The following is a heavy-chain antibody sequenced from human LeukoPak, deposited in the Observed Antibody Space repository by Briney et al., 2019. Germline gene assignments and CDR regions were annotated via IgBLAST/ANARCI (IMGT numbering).Heavy chain of an antibody. CDR2: IHYSGTV. D-gene: IGHD4-17*01. CDR1: DGSISGTPYY. Sequence: SETLSLTCTVSDGSISGTPYYWGWFRQPPGKGPEWIGNIHYSGTVYYNPSLMSRVTISVDTSKNQFPLKVSSVTAADTAVYFCARVTRYDNSRDNYYMDVWGKGTTVTVSS. J-gene: IGHJ6*03. CDR3: ARVTRYDNSRDNYYMDV. V-gene: IGHV4-39*06.